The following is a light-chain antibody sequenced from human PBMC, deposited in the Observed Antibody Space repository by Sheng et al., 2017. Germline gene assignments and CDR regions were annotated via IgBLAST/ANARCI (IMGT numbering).Light chain of an antibody. J-gene: IGLJ2*01. CDR2: STS. Sequence: QTVVTQEPSLTVSPGGTVTLTCASSTGAVTSGYFPNWFQQKPGQALRPLIYSTSNKHSWTPARFSGSLLGGKAALTLSGVQPEDEAEYYCLLYYGGARVFGGGTKLTV. CDR1: TGAVTSGYF. CDR3: LLYYGGARV. V-gene: IGLV7-43*01.